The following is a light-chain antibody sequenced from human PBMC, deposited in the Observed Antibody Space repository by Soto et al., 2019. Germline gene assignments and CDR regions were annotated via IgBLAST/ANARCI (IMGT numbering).Light chain of an antibody. Sequence: QSALTQPASLSGSPGQSITTSCTGTSSDVGGYDYVSWYQQHPGKAPKLLIYEVSDRPSGVSTRFSGSKSGSTASLTISGLQTEDEADYYCTSYTTIGTLDLFGTGTKVTVL. J-gene: IGLJ1*01. CDR1: SSDVGGYDY. CDR2: EVS. V-gene: IGLV2-14*01. CDR3: TSYTTIGTLDL.